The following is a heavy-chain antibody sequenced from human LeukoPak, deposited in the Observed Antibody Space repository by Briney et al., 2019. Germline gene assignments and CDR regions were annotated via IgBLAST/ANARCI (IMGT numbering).Heavy chain of an antibody. CDR3: ARDWSSMIVGTVDY. Sequence: GASVKVSCKASGYTFTSYGICWVRQAPGQGLEWMGWISAYNGNTNYAQKLQGRVTMTTDTSTSTAYMELRSLRSDDTAVYYCARDWSSMIVGTVDYWGQGTLVTVSS. D-gene: IGHD2-2*01. CDR1: GYTFTSYG. CDR2: ISAYNGNT. V-gene: IGHV1-18*01. J-gene: IGHJ4*02.